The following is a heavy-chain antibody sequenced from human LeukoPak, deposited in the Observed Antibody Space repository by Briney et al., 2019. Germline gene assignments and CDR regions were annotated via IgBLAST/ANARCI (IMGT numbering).Heavy chain of an antibody. J-gene: IGHJ4*02. V-gene: IGHV3-48*01. CDR1: GFTFSTFG. Sequence: PGGSLRLSCVASGFTFSTFGMNWVRQAPGKGLEGVSYVSSSRTTIYYADSVKGRFTISRDDAKSSLYLQMNSLRAEDTALYYCARMSTGYYDDYWGQGTLVAVSS. D-gene: IGHD3-9*01. CDR3: ARMSTGYYDDY. CDR2: VSSSRTTI.